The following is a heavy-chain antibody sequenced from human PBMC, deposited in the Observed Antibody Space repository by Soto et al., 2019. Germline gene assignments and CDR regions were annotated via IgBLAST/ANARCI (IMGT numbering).Heavy chain of an antibody. D-gene: IGHD4-17*01. CDR1: GFSFSSYG. Sequence: QVQLVESGGGVVQPGTCLRLSCAASGFSFSSYGMHWVRQAPGKGLEWVAVVWYDGSNKYYADSVKGRFTISRDNSKNTLYLQMNSLRAEDTAVYYCARNPRPTYGDYADYWGQGTLVTVSA. CDR3: ARNPRPTYGDYADY. CDR2: VWYDGSNK. J-gene: IGHJ4*02. V-gene: IGHV3-33*01.